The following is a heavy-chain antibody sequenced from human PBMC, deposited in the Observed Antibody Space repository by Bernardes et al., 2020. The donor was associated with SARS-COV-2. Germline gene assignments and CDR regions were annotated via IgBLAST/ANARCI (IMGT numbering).Heavy chain of an antibody. CDR3: ARMSVVGAFWYYYYGMDV. CDR1: GYPFISYG. Sequence: ASVKVSCKASGYPFISYGISWVRQAPGQGLEWMGWISAYNGNTNYAQKLQGRVTMTTDTSTSTAYMELRSLRSDDTAVYYCARMSVVGAFWYYYYGMDVWGQGTTVTVSS. CDR2: ISAYNGNT. V-gene: IGHV1-18*04. J-gene: IGHJ6*02. D-gene: IGHD1-26*01.